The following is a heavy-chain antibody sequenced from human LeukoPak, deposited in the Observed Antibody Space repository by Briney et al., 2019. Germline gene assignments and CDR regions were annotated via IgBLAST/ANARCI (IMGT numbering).Heavy chain of an antibody. Sequence: GGSLRLSCAASGFIVSSNYMSWVCQATGKGLEWVSVIYTGGSTYYADSVKGRFTISRDNSKNTLYLQMNSLRAEDTAVYYCARVRSGEYFDYWGQGTLVTVSS. J-gene: IGHJ4*02. CDR3: ARVRSGEYFDY. D-gene: IGHD6-25*01. CDR2: IYTGGST. CDR1: GFIVSSNY. V-gene: IGHV3-66*01.